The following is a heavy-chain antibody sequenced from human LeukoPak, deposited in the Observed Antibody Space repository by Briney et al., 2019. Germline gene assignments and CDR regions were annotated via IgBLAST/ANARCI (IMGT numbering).Heavy chain of an antibody. D-gene: IGHD1-20*01. CDR1: GYTFTGYY. Sequence: ASVKVSCKASGYTFTGYYMHWVRQAPGQGLEWMGWINPNSGGTNYAQKFQGWVTMTRDTSISTAYMELSRLRSDDTAVYYCARDITGTTGLGVDAFDVWGQGTMVTVSS. CDR3: ARDITGTTGLGVDAFDV. CDR2: INPNSGGT. J-gene: IGHJ3*01. V-gene: IGHV1-2*04.